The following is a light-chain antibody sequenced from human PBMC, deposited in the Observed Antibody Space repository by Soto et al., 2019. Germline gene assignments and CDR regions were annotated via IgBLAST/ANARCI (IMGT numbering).Light chain of an antibody. CDR1: QSISRN. V-gene: IGKV3-15*01. Sequence: EVVMTQSPGTLSVSPGERATLSCRASQSISRNLAWYQQKPGRAPRLLIYGVSTRATGIPARFSGGGSGTDFSLTISRLQREDFAVYYCQQCGSPPFTFGPGTKVDIK. J-gene: IGKJ3*01. CDR2: GVS. CDR3: QQCGSPPFT.